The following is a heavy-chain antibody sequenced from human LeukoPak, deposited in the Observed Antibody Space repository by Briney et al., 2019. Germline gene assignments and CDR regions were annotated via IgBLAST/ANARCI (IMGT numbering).Heavy chain of an antibody. CDR3: AKGGQWLAPDAFDI. Sequence: PGGSLRLSYAASGFTFSSYSMNWVRQAPGKGLEWVAVISYDGSNKYYADSVKGRFTISRDNSKNTLYLQMNSLRAEDTAVYYCAKGGQWLAPDAFDIWGQGTMVTVSS. V-gene: IGHV3-30*18. CDR1: GFTFSSYS. D-gene: IGHD6-19*01. J-gene: IGHJ3*02. CDR2: ISYDGSNK.